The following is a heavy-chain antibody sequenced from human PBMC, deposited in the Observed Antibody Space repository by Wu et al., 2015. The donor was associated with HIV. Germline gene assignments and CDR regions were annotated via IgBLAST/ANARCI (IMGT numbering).Heavy chain of an antibody. D-gene: IGHD5-12*01. CDR3: AREGVDAFHP. Sequence: QAQLVQSGAEVKKPGASVIVSCKASGYSFTHYGIAWVRQAPGQGLEWMGWISANNGDTSYAQKFQGRVTVTTDTSTTTSYMELRSLKSDDTAIYYCAREGVDAFHPWGQGTLVTVSS. CDR2: ISANNGDT. J-gene: IGHJ5*02. V-gene: IGHV1-18*01. CDR1: GYSFTHYG.